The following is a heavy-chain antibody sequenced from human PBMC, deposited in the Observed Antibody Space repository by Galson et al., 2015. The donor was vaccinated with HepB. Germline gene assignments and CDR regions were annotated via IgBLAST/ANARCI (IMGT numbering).Heavy chain of an antibody. V-gene: IGHV3-23*01. Sequence: LEWVSAISGSGGSTYYADSVKGRFTISRDNSKNTLYLQMNSLRSEDTAVYYCATVQYYYDSSGYPHNPEYFQHWGQGTLVTVSS. CDR2: ISGSGGST. D-gene: IGHD3-22*01. J-gene: IGHJ1*01. CDR3: ATVQYYYDSSGYPHNPEYFQH.